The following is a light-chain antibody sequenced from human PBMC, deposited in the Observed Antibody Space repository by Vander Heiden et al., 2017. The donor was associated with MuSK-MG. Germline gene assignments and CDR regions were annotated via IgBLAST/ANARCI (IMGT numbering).Light chain of an antibody. CDR2: MDS. CDR1: SSTIGSGF. CDR3: AAGDASRTGLV. Sequence: QSVLTQPPSASGTPGLRVTISCSGRSSTIGSGFVFWYQQRPGTAPNLLIYMDSQRPSGVPDRFSGSKSGTSASLAISGLRAEDEAEYFCAAGDASRTGLVFGGGTKLTVL. J-gene: IGLJ3*02. V-gene: IGLV1-47*01.